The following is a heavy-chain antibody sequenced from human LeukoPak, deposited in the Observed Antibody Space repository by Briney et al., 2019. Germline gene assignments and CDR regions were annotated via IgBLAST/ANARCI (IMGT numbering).Heavy chain of an antibody. CDR3: AVITIFGVAGPIPFDY. J-gene: IGHJ4*02. CDR1: GYSFTSYW. CDR2: IYPGDSDT. D-gene: IGHD3-3*01. Sequence: GESLKISCKGSGYSFTSYWIGWVRQMPGKGLEWMGIIYPGDSDTRYSPSFQGQVTISADKSTSTAYLQWSSLKASDTAMYYCAVITIFGVAGPIPFDYWGQGTLVTVSS. V-gene: IGHV5-51*01.